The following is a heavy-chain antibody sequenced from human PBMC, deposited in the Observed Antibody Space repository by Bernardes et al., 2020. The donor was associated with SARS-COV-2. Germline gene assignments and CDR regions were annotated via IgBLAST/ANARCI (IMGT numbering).Heavy chain of an antibody. J-gene: IGHJ6*02. CDR2: ISSSGNTI. CDR1: GFTLSPYS. V-gene: IGHV3-48*01. Sequence: GYLSPSCAASGFTLSPYSMNWVRPAPGKGLEWVAYISSSGNTIYYADSVKGRFTISRDNVKDSLSLQMNSLRAEDTAVYYCRGVYYFYGMEVWGPGTTVTVS. CDR3: RGVYYFYGMEV.